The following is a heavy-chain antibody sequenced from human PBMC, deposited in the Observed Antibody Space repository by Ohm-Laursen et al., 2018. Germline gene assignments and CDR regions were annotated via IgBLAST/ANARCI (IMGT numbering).Heavy chain of an antibody. Sequence: GTLSLTCTVSGASISGQYWSWIRQPPGKGLEWIGYIHYSGTTTYNPSLTGRVTMSVDLSKNQFSLKLTSVTAADTAVYYCARISSQTLLLKVDWFDPWGQGTLVTVSS. CDR2: IHYSGTT. CDR1: GASISGQY. J-gene: IGHJ5*02. V-gene: IGHV4-59*11. CDR3: ARISSQTLLLKVDWFDP. D-gene: IGHD2-15*01.